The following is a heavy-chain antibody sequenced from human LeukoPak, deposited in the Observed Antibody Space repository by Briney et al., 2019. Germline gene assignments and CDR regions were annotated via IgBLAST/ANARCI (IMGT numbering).Heavy chain of an antibody. CDR3: ARDFGKGSYGIDY. D-gene: IGHD5-18*01. CDR2: IYSGGST. CDR1: GFIVSSNY. V-gene: IGHV3-66*01. Sequence: PGGSLRLSCAASGFIVSSNYMSWVRQAPGKGLEWVSVIYSGGSTYYADSVKGRFTISRDSSKNTLYLQMNSLRAEDTAVYYCARDFGKGSYGIDYWGQGTLVTVSS. J-gene: IGHJ4*02.